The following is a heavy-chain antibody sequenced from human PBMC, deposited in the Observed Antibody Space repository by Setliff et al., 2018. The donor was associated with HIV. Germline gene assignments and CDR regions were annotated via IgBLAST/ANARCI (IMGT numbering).Heavy chain of an antibody. J-gene: IGHJ4*02. D-gene: IGHD6-19*01. V-gene: IGHV4-39*07. Sequence: SETLSLTCTVSGGSISSGSYYWAWIRQPPGKGLEWIGSISFSGTYLNPSLKSRVTISVDRSKDQFSLKMTSVTAADTAIYYCARSSTAGFDFWGQGTLVTVSS. CDR1: GGSISSGSYY. CDR2: ISFSGT. CDR3: ARSSTAGFDF.